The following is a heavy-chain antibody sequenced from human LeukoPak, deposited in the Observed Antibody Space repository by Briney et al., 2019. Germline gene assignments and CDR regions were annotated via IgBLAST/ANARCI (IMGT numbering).Heavy chain of an antibody. V-gene: IGHV3-11*01. J-gene: IGHJ3*02. CDR1: GFSFSGYY. Sequence: GGSLRLSCAASGFSFSGYYMSWIREAPGKGLEWVSYIDGSGYTIFYTDSVKGRFTISRDNAKTSLHLQMNSLRAEDTAVYFCAREVNDPDAFDIWGQGTLVTVSS. CDR3: AREVNDPDAFDI. CDR2: IDGSGYTI.